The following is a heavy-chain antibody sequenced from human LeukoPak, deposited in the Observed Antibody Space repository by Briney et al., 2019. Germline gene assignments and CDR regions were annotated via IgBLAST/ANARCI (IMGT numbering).Heavy chain of an antibody. D-gene: IGHD1-26*01. CDR1: GYTFTDYN. CDR2: INPNSGGT. J-gene: IGHJ4*02. CDR3: ARGKEYIVGAIRDPLY. V-gene: IGHV1-2*02. Sequence: ASVKVSCKASGYTFTDYNMIWVRQAPGQGLEWMGWINPNSGGTNYAQKFQGRVTMTRDTSISTAYMELSRLRSDDTAVYYCARGKEYIVGAIRDPLYWGQGTLVSVSS.